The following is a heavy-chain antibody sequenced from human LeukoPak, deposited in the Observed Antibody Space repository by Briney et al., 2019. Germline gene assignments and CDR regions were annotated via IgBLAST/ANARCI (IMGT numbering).Heavy chain of an antibody. J-gene: IGHJ6*02. CDR2: INHNGNVN. D-gene: IGHD3-16*01. Sequence: RSGGSLRLSCAASGFTFSSYWMNWARQAPGKGLEWVASINHNGNVNSYVDSVKGRFTISRDNAKNSLYLQMSNLRAEDTAVYFCARGGGLDVWGQGATVTVSS. CDR1: GFTFSSYW. CDR3: ARGGGLDV. V-gene: IGHV3-7*03.